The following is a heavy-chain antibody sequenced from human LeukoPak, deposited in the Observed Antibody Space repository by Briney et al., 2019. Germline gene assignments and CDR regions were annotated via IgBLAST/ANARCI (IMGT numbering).Heavy chain of an antibody. J-gene: IGHJ4*02. CDR3: AKDLGGIDYGGGQHYYFDY. Sequence: GGSLRLSCAASGFTFSSFGMHWVRQAQGNGPEWLAIISSDGSNKYYADSVKGRFTISRDNSKNTVDLQMNSLKAEDTAVYHCAKDLGGIDYGGGQHYYFDYWGQGTLVTASS. CDR2: ISSDGSNK. CDR1: GFTFSSFG. V-gene: IGHV3-30*18. D-gene: IGHD3-10*01.